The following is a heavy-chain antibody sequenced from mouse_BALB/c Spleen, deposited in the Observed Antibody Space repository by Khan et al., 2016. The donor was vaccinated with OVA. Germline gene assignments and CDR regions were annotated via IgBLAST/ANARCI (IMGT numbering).Heavy chain of an antibody. J-gene: IGHJ3*01. D-gene: IGHD1-2*01. V-gene: IGHV1-77*01. CDR2: ISPGSGDT. Sequence: QVQLQQSGAELARPGASVKLSCKASGYTFTDYYINWVKQRTGQGLEWIGEISPGSGDTYYTERVKGKATLPADKSSSTAYMQLSSLTSEASAVYFCARRNYFGYTFAYWGQGTLVTVSA. CDR1: GYTFTDYY. CDR3: ARRNYFGYTFAY.